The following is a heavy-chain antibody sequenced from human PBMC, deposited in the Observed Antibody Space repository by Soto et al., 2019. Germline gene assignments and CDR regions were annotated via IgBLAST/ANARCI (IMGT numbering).Heavy chain of an antibody. CDR2: IKQDGSEK. V-gene: IGHV3-7*05. CDR3: AREGRGYSGYELYYYYGMDV. CDR1: GFTFSSYW. D-gene: IGHD5-12*01. J-gene: IGHJ6*02. Sequence: EVQLVESGGGLVQPGGSLRLSCAASGFTFSSYWMSWVRQAPGKGLEWVANIKQDGSEKYYVDSVKGRFTISRDNAKNSLYLQMNSLRAEDTAVYYCAREGRGYSGYELYYYYGMDVWGQGTTVTVSS.